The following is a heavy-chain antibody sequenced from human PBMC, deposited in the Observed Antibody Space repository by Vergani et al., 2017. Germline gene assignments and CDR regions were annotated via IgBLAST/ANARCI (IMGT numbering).Heavy chain of an antibody. Sequence: QVQLQESGPGLVKPSETLSLTCAVSGYSISSGYYWGWIRQSPGKGRVWIGSIYHSGSTYSNPSLKSRVTISVDTSKNQFSLKLSSVTAADTAVYYCARQREDDIGVVPAAIGYSDYWGQGTLVTVSS. CDR2: IYHSGST. CDR1: GYSISSGYY. D-gene: IGHD2-2*02. V-gene: IGHV4-38-2*01. CDR3: ARQREDDIGVVPAAIGYSDY. J-gene: IGHJ4*02.